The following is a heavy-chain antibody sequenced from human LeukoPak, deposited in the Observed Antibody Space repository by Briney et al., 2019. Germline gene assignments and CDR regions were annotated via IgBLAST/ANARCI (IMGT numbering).Heavy chain of an antibody. CDR3: ATYSSSNGREFQY. Sequence: PGGSLRLSCAASGFTFSTYSMNWVRQAPGKGLEWVSSIGSSSNYIYYADSVKGRFTISRDNAKNSLYLQMNSLRAEDTAVYYCATYSSSNGREFQYWGQGTLVTVSS. CDR1: GFTFSTYS. D-gene: IGHD2-2*01. V-gene: IGHV3-21*01. CDR2: IGSSSNYI. J-gene: IGHJ1*01.